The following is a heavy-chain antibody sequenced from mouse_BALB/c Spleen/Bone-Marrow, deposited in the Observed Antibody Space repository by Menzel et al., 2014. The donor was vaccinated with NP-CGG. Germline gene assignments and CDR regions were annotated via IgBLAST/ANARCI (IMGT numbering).Heavy chain of an antibody. J-gene: IGHJ2*01. D-gene: IGHD2-3*01. CDR3: ARGRWYY. CDR2: VNPNIGGT. Sequence: VQLQQSGPELVMPGASVRISCKTSGYTFTDYTLHWVKQSHGKSLEWIGGVNPNIGGTSYNQKFKDKASLTVNKSSTTAYMELRSLTSEDSAVYYCARGRWYYWGQGTTLTVSS. CDR1: GYTFTDYT. V-gene: IGHV1-22*01.